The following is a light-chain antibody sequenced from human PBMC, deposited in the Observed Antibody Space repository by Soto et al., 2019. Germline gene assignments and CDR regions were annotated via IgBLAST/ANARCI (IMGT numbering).Light chain of an antibody. CDR3: QQRSNLWLT. CDR2: DAS. CDR1: QSVGSY. Sequence: EIVLTQSPATLSLSPGERATLSCRASQSVGSYLAWYQQKPGQAPRLLIYDASNRATGIPARFSGSGSGTDFTLTISRLEPEDFALCYCQQRSNLWLTFGGGNKVEIK. J-gene: IGKJ4*01. V-gene: IGKV3-11*01.